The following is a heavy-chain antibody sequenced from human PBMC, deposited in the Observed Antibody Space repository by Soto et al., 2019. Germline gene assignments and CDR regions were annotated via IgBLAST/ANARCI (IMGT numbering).Heavy chain of an antibody. CDR3: ARVPITMVRGVITYYYYYGMDV. CDR1: GGSISSGGYY. D-gene: IGHD3-10*01. V-gene: IGHV4-31*03. J-gene: IGHJ6*02. CDR2: IYYSGST. Sequence: SETLSLTCTVSGGSISSGGYYWSWIRQHPGKGLEWIGYIYYSGSTYYNPSLKSRVTISVDTSKNQFSLKLSSVTAADTAVYYCARVPITMVRGVITYYYYYGMDVWGQGTTVTVS.